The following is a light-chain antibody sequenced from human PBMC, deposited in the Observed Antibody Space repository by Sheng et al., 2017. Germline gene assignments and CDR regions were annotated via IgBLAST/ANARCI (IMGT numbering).Light chain of an antibody. V-gene: IGKV1-5*03. CDR2: KAS. Sequence: DIQMTQSPSTLSASVGDRVSITCRASQSVSTWLAWYQQKPGKAPKLLIYKASTLQSGVPSRFSGSGSGTDYTLTISSLQPEDFATYYCQQYYSNFLTFGRRDRGWRSN. CDR1: QSVSTW. CDR3: QQYYSNFLT. J-gene: IGKJ4*01.